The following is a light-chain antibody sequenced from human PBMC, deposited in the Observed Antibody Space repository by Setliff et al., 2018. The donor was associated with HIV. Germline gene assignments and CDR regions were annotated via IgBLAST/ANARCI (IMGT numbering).Light chain of an antibody. Sequence: QSALIQPPSVSGSPGQSVTISCTGTSSDVGAYNYVSWYQQHPGKAPNLIIYDVRSRPSGVSNRFSGSKSGNTASLTISGLQAEDEADYYCSSYSSSSTLVFGGGTKVTVL. CDR2: DVR. J-gene: IGLJ2*01. CDR1: SSDVGAYNY. V-gene: IGLV2-14*03. CDR3: SSYSSSSTLV.